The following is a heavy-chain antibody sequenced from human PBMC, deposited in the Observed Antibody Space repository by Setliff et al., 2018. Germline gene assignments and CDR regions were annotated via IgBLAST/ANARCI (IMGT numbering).Heavy chain of an antibody. D-gene: IGHD3-9*01. CDR3: AKGPDYYDILTGYSPNAFDI. J-gene: IGHJ3*02. Sequence: LRLSCAASGFTFSNYAINWVRQAPGKGLEWVSGVSGSGGSTYYADSVKGRFTISRDNSKNTLYLQMNSLRAEDTAVYYCAKGPDYYDILTGYSPNAFDIWGQGTMVTVSS. V-gene: IGHV3-23*01. CDR1: GFTFSNYA. CDR2: VSGSGGST.